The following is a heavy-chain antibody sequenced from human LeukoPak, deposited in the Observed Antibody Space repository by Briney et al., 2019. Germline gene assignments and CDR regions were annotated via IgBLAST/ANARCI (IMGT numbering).Heavy chain of an antibody. Sequence: SQTLSLTCAISGDGVSSNSAAWNWIRQSPSRGLEWLGRTYYRSKWYNDYAVSVKSRITINPDTSKNQFPLQLNSVTPEDTAVYYCARGGMVGATRRFYFDYWGQGTLVTVSS. CDR3: ARGGMVGATRRFYFDY. CDR1: GDGVSSNSAA. D-gene: IGHD1-26*01. J-gene: IGHJ4*02. CDR2: TYYRSKWYN. V-gene: IGHV6-1*01.